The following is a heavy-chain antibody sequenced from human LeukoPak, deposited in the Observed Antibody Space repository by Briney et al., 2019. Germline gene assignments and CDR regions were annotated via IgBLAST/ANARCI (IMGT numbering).Heavy chain of an antibody. Sequence: SETLSLTCSVSGGSISSYYWSWIRQPPGKGLEWIGYIYYTGSTNYNPSLKSRVTISVDTSKNQLSLKLSSVTAADTAVYYCARQDSGSYLNPLDIWGQGTVVTVSS. D-gene: IGHD1-26*01. V-gene: IGHV4-59*08. CDR1: GGSISSYY. CDR2: IYYTGST. CDR3: ARQDSGSYLNPLDI. J-gene: IGHJ3*02.